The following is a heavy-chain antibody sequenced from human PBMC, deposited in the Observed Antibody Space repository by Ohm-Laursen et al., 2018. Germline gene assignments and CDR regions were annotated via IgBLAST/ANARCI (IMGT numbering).Heavy chain of an antibody. J-gene: IGHJ6*02. V-gene: IGHV4-59*07. D-gene: IGHD6-13*01. CDR1: GGSISSYY. CDR2: IYYSGCT. CDR3: ARQISVAERTYYYYGMDV. Sequence: SDTLSLTCTVSGGSISSYYWSWIRQPPGKGLEWIGYIYYSGCTNYNPSLKSRVTISVDTSKNQFSLKLSSVTAADTAVNYCARQISVAERTYYYYGMDVGGQGTTVTVSS.